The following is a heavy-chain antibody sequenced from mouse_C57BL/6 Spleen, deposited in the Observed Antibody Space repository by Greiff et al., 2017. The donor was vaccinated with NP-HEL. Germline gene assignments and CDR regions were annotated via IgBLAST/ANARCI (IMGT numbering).Heavy chain of an antibody. J-gene: IGHJ4*01. V-gene: IGHV14-3*01. CDR1: GFNIKNTY. Sequence: DVQLQESVAELVRPGASVKLSCTASGFNIKNTYMHWVKQRPEQGLEWIGRIDPANGNTKYAPKFQGKATITADTSSNTAYLQLSILTSEDTAIDYCAPTTVVASEGAMDYWGQGTSVTVSS. CDR2: IDPANGNT. CDR3: APTTVVASEGAMDY. D-gene: IGHD1-1*01.